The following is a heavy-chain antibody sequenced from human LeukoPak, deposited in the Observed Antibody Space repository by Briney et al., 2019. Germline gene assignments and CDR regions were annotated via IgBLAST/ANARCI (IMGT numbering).Heavy chain of an antibody. V-gene: IGHV4-39*01. CDR2: LYYGVNT. J-gene: IGHJ6*03. CDR3: ARLRVQQLASSYYMDV. D-gene: IGHD6-13*01. CDR1: GDSDTTTNFY. Sequence: SETLSLTCTVSGDSDTTTNFYWGWIRQAPGKGLEWIGSLYYGVNTYYKPSLKSRVTISVDTSLNQFSLILTSVTAADTGVYYCARLRVQQLASSYYMDVWGKGTTVTVSS.